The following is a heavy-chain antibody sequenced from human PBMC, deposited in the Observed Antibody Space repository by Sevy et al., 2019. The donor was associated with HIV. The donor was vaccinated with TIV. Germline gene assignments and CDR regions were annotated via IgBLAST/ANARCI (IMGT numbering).Heavy chain of an antibody. Sequence: GGSLRLSCAASGFTFSDYYMSWIRQAPGKGLEWVSYISSSGSTIYYAHSVKGRFTISRDNAKNSLYLQMNSLRAEDTAVYYCASDSGSYYKPTYGMDVWGQGTTVTVSS. J-gene: IGHJ6*02. V-gene: IGHV3-11*01. CDR1: GFTFSDYY. CDR3: ASDSGSYYKPTYGMDV. CDR2: ISSSGSTI. D-gene: IGHD1-26*01.